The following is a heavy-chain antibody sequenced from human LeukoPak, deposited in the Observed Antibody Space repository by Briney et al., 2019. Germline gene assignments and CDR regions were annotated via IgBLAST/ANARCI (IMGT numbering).Heavy chain of an antibody. V-gene: IGHV1-69*13. D-gene: IGHD6-6*01. CDR1: GGTFSSYA. Sequence: SVKVSCKASGGTFSSYAISWVRQAPGQGLEWMGGIIPIFGTANYAQKFQGRVTITADESTSTAYMELSSLRSEDTAVYYRARQGSSSTHYYYYGMDVWGQGTTVTVSS. CDR2: IIPIFGTA. J-gene: IGHJ6*02. CDR3: ARQGSSSTHYYYYGMDV.